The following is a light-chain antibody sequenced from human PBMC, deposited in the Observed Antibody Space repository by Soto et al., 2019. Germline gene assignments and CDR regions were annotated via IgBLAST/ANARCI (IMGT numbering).Light chain of an antibody. CDR2: AAS. Sequence: EIVLTQSSGTLSLSPGERATLSCRASQSLTNNYLAWYQQKPGQAPRLLIYAASSRATGIPDRFSGSGSETDFTLTISTLEPEDFAVYYCQQYGSSLPVTFGGGTNVEIK. V-gene: IGKV3-20*01. CDR1: QSLTNNY. CDR3: QQYGSSLPVT. J-gene: IGKJ4*01.